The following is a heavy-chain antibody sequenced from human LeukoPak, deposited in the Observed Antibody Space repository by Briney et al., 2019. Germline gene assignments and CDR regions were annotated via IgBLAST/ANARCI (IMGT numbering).Heavy chain of an antibody. CDR1: GFTFSSHA. V-gene: IGHV3-23*01. CDR2: ISTSGGST. J-gene: IGHJ5*02. D-gene: IGHD1-26*01. Sequence: GGSLRLSCAASGFTFSSHAMSWVRQAPGKGLEWVSAISTSGGSTYYADSVKGRFTISRDNSKNTLYLQMNSLRAEDTAVYYCARVLDSGSYPFWSIDPWGQGTLVTVSS. CDR3: ARVLDSGSYPFWSIDP.